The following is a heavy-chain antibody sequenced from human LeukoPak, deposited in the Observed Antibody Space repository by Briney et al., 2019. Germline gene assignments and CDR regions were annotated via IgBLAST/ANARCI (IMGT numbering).Heavy chain of an antibody. J-gene: IGHJ4*02. Sequence: PGGSLRLSCAASGFTFSSYAMHWVRQAPGKGLEWVAVISYDGSNKYYADSVKGRFTISRDNSKNTLYLQMNSLRAEDTAVYYCAKGDHITGTTPGAFDYWGQGTLVTVSS. D-gene: IGHD1-14*01. CDR1: GFTFSSYA. V-gene: IGHV3-30-3*01. CDR2: ISYDGSNK. CDR3: AKGDHITGTTPGAFDY.